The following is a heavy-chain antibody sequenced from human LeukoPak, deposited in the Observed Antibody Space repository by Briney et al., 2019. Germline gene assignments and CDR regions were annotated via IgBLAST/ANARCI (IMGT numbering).Heavy chain of an antibody. CDR3: AGLRNNYDSTGYFPYYFDY. CDR2: ISSSSSTI. Sequence: GGSLRLSCAASGFTFSSYSMNWVRQAPVKGLEWVSYISSSSSTIYYADSVKGRFTISRDNAKYSLYLQMNSLTAEDTAVYYCAGLRNNYDSTGYFPYYFDYWGQGTLVTVSS. J-gene: IGHJ4*02. CDR1: GFTFSSYS. V-gene: IGHV3-48*04. D-gene: IGHD3-22*01.